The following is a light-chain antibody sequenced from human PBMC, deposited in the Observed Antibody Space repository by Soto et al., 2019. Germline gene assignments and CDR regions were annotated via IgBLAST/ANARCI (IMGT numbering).Light chain of an antibody. V-gene: IGLV1-51*01. J-gene: IGLJ2*01. Sequence: QSVLTQPPSVSAAPGQKVTISCXXXXXXIGNNYVSWYQQLPGTAPKLLIYDNNKRPSGIPDRFSGSKSGTSGTLDITGLQTGDEADYYCATWDGSLPAEVFGGGTKLTVL. CDR3: ATWDGSLPAEV. CDR1: XXXIGNNY. CDR2: DNN.